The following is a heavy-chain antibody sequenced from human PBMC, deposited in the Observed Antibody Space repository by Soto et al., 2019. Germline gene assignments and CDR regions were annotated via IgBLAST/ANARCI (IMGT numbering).Heavy chain of an antibody. D-gene: IGHD6-19*01. CDR1: GYTFTSYD. CDR3: ATGYSSGWYWFDP. CDR2: MNPNGGNT. V-gene: IGHV1-8*01. J-gene: IGHJ5*02. Sequence: ASVKVSCKASGYTFTSYDINWVRQATGQGIEWMGCMNPNGGNTIYAQKFQGRVTMTEDTSTDTAYMELSSLRSEDTAVYYCATGYSSGWYWFDPWGQGTLVTVSS.